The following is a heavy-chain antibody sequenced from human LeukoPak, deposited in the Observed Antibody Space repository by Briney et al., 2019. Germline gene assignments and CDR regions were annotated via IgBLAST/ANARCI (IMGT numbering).Heavy chain of an antibody. D-gene: IGHD6-19*01. CDR1: GFTFSSYA. V-gene: IGHV3-23*01. CDR3: AKDKVSSGWYSSWYYYYGMDV. J-gene: IGHJ6*02. Sequence: GSLILSCAASGFTFSSYAMSWVRQAPGKGLEWVSAISGSGGSTYYADSVKGRFTISRDNSKNTLYLQMNSLRAEDTAVYYCAKDKVSSGWYSSWYYYYGMDVWGQGTTVTVSS. CDR2: ISGSGGST.